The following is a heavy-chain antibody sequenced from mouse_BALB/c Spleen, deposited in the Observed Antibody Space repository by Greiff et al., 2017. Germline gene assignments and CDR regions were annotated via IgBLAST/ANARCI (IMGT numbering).Heavy chain of an antibody. J-gene: IGHJ2*01. CDR3: AREWTGTGGY. V-gene: IGHV3-6*02. Sequence: ESGPGLVKPSQSLSLTCSVTGYSITSGYYWNWIRQFPGNKLEWMGYISYDGSNNYNPSLKNRISITRDTSKNQFFLKLNSVTTEDTATYYCAREWTGTGGYWGQGTTLTVSS. D-gene: IGHD4-1*01. CDR1: GYSITSGYY. CDR2: ISYDGSN.